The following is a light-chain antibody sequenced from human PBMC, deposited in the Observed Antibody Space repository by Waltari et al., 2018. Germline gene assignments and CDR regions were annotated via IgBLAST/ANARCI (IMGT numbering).Light chain of an antibody. V-gene: IGLV4-69*01. J-gene: IGLJ2*01. CDR1: SEHSAYA. CDR2: IAGGGGH. Sequence: QLAVTQSPSASASLGASVKLTCPLSSEHSAYAIAWPPHQPEKGPRFLMKIAGGGGHTKGDGIPDRFSGFSSGAERYLTISSLQYEDEAAYYCQTWDPDTVVFGGGTKLTV. CDR3: QTWDPDTVV.